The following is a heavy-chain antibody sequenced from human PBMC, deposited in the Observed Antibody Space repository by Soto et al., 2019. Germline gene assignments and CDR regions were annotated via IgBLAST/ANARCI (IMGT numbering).Heavy chain of an antibody. V-gene: IGHV3-21*01. CDR1: GFAFSDFS. D-gene: IGHD1-1*01. CDR2: ITSSGGYI. CDR3: AREGGTKPNYFDY. J-gene: IGHJ4*02. Sequence: PGGSLRLSCAPSGFAFSDFSFNWVRQAPGKGLEWVASITSSGGYISYAYSVKGRFTISRDNAKNSLSLQMNSLRVEDTGVYYGAREGGTKPNYFDYWGPGTLVTVSS.